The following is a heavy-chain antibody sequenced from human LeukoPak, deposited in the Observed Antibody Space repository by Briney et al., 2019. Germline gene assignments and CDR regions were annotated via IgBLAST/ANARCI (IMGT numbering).Heavy chain of an antibody. J-gene: IGHJ6*02. CDR3: ARDRHCVNGVCHSPPGMDV. V-gene: IGHV3-33*08. CDR2: IWFDKNQ. CDR1: GFTFGSYV. Sequence: PGGSLRLSCAASGFTFGSYVMHWVRQAPGKGLEWVADIWFDKNQHFADSVKGRFAISRDNSKNTVYLQINSLRAEDTAVYYCARDRHCVNGVCHSPPGMDVWGQGTTVTVSS. D-gene: IGHD2-8*01.